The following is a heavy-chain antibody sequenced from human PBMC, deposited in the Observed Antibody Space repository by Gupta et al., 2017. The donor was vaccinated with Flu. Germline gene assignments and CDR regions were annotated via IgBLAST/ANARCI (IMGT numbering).Heavy chain of an antibody. CDR1: GFTFSSHA. D-gene: IGHD3-22*01. Sequence: VQLLESGGGLEQSGGSRRLSCATSGFTFSSHAMSWVRQAPGEGLGWVSRISGSGAGTYYADYVKGRVTISRDNFKNSLNLQMNSLRAEDSAVYYWAKDGGSDSSGYYCYIDYWGKGTLVTVSS. CDR2: ISGSGAGT. V-gene: IGHV3-23*01. CDR3: AKDGGSDSSGYYCYIDY. J-gene: IGHJ4*02.